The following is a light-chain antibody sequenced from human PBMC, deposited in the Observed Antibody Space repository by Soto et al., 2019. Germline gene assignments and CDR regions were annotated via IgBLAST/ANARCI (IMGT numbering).Light chain of an antibody. V-gene: IGKV3-15*01. CDR3: QQRSNWPPIT. CDR1: QSISSN. J-gene: IGKJ5*01. CDR2: GAS. Sequence: EIVLTQSPATLSVSPGESATLSCRASQSISSNLAWYQQKPGQSPRLLIYGASSRATGVPVRFSGSGSGVAFTLTISGLQSEDFAVYYCQQRSNWPPITFGQGTRLEIK.